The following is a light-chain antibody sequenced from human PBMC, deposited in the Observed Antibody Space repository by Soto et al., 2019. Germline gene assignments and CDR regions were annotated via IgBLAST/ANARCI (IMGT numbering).Light chain of an antibody. V-gene: IGKV1-5*03. J-gene: IGKJ1*01. CDR1: QDLDKW. CDR2: KSS. CDR3: QQYSSYWT. Sequence: ILMSQSPSSLSASVGDRVTITCRASQDLDKWLAWYQQKPGKAPNLLIYKSSTLRVGVPSRFSGFGSGTEYMLTISDLQPDDFGTYYCQQYSSYWTFGQGTMVEIK.